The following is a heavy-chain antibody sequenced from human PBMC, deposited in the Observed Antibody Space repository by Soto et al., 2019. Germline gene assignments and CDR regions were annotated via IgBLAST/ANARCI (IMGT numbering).Heavy chain of an antibody. Sequence: EVQLLESGGGLVQPGGSLRLSCAASGFTFSSYAMSWVRQAPGKGLAWVSAISGSGGSTYYADSVKGRFTITRDNSKNTLYLQMNSLRPEDTAVYYCSKGGRGAVFDYWGQGTLVTVSS. CDR1: GFTFSSYA. V-gene: IGHV3-23*01. D-gene: IGHD2-15*01. J-gene: IGHJ4*02. CDR2: ISGSGGST. CDR3: SKGGRGAVFDY.